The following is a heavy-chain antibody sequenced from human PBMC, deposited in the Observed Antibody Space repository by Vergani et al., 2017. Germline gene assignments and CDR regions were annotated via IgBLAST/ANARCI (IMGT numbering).Heavy chain of an antibody. Sequence: QVQLQESGPGLVKPSETLSLTCTVSGGSISSYYWSWIRQPPGKGLEWIGYIYYSGSTNYNPSLKSRVTIAVDTSKNQFSLKLGSVTAADTAVYYCARVRYCSGRSCYGENNWFDPWGQGTLVTVSS. CDR3: ARVRYCSGRSCYGENNWFDP. CDR2: IYYSGST. V-gene: IGHV4-59*01. J-gene: IGHJ5*02. D-gene: IGHD2-15*01. CDR1: GGSISSYY.